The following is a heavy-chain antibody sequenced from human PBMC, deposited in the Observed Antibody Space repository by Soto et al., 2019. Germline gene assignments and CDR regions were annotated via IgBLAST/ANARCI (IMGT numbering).Heavy chain of an antibody. D-gene: IGHD2-21*02. V-gene: IGHV3-11*01. CDR2: ISSSGSTI. J-gene: IGHJ6*02. Sequence: GGSLRLSCAASGFTFSDYYMSWIRQAPGKGLEWVSYISSSGSTIYYADSVKGRFTISRDNAKNSLYLQMNSLRAEDTAVYYCAPYCGGDCYSWYYYGMDVWGQGTTVTVSS. CDR3: APYCGGDCYSWYYYGMDV. CDR1: GFTFSDYY.